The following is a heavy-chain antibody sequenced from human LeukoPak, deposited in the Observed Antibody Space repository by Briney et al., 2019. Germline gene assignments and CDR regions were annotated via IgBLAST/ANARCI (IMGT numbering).Heavy chain of an antibody. CDR1: GGSISSYY. Sequence: SETLSLTCTVSGGSISSYYWSWIRQPPGKGLEWIGYIYTSGSTNYNPSLKSRVTISVDTSKNQFSLKLSSVTAADTAVYYCARHQPLASVSSFDPWGQGTLVTVSS. CDR2: IYTSGST. V-gene: IGHV4-4*09. D-gene: IGHD2-8*01. J-gene: IGHJ5*02. CDR3: ARHQPLASVSSFDP.